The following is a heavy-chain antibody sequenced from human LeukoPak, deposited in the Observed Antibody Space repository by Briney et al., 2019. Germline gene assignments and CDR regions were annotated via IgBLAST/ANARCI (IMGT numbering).Heavy chain of an antibody. CDR3: ARTLKDAYLNAFGY. CDR1: GGSINSYY. V-gene: IGHV4-59*01. CDR2: VSSSGST. D-gene: IGHD3-16*01. J-gene: IGHJ4*02. Sequence: SETLSLTCTVTGGSINSYYWNWLRQPPGKTLDSIGYVSSSGSTNYSPFFKSRLTISLDTSKNQFSLNLRSVTAADTAVYYCARTLKDAYLNAFGYWGQGTLVAVSS.